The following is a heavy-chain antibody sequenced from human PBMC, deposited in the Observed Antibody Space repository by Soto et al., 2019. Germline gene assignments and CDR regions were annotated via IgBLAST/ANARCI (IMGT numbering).Heavy chain of an antibody. CDR1: GFTFSSYA. CDR2: ISYDGSNK. CDR3: ARAIVVVTAAPDY. Sequence: QPGGSLRLSCAASGFTFSSYAMHWVRQAPGKGLEWVAVISYDGSNKYYADSVKGRFTISRDNSKNTLYLQMNSLRAEDTAVYYCARAIVVVTAAPDYWGRGTLVTVSS. D-gene: IGHD2-21*02. V-gene: IGHV3-30-3*01. J-gene: IGHJ4*02.